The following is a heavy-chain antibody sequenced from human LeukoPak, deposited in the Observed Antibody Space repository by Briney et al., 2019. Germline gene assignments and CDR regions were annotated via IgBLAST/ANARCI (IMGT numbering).Heavy chain of an antibody. D-gene: IGHD6-19*01. Sequence: ASVRVSCKASGYTFTGYYMHWVRQAPGQGLEWMGWINPNSGGTNYAQKFQGRVTMTRDTSISTAYMELSRLRSDDTAVYYCARIFGGIAVAGGFEDYWGQGTLVTVSS. J-gene: IGHJ4*02. CDR2: INPNSGGT. CDR3: ARIFGGIAVAGGFEDY. CDR1: GYTFTGYY. V-gene: IGHV1-2*02.